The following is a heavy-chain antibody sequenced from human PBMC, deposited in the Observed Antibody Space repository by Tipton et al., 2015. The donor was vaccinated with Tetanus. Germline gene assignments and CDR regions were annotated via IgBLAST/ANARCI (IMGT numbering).Heavy chain of an antibody. D-gene: IGHD1-26*01. Sequence: SLRLSCAASGFTVSSNYMTWVRQAPGKGLEWVSVIHSGGNTYYADSAKGRFTISRDNSKNTLYLQMNSLRAEDTAVYYCARARAGLLPFDYWGQGTLVTVSS. CDR2: IHSGGNT. CDR1: GFTVSSNY. V-gene: IGHV3-53*01. CDR3: ARARAGLLPFDY. J-gene: IGHJ4*02.